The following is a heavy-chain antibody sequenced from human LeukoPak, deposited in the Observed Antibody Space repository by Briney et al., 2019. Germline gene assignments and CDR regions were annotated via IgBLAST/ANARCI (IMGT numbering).Heavy chain of an antibody. D-gene: IGHD3-22*01. CDR1: GFTFSSYS. CDR3: ASSGADYYDSSWFDP. V-gene: IGHV3-21*01. CDR2: ISSSSSYI. J-gene: IGHJ5*02. Sequence: GGSLRLSCAASGFTFSSYSMNWVRQAPGKGLEWVSSISSSSSYIYYADSVKGRFTISRDNAKNSLYLQMNSLRAEDTAVCYCASSGADYYDSSWFDPWGQGTLVTVSS.